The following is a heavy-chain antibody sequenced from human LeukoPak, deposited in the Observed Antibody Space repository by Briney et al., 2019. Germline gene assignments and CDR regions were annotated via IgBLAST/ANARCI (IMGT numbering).Heavy chain of an antibody. Sequence: SGTLSLTCAVSGGSITIDNWWSWVRQPPGKGLEWIGEIYHSGSTNYNPSLKSRVTISVDKSKNQFSLKLSSVTAADTAVYYCASVGSGSHYTPHYYFAMDVWGKGTTVTVSS. CDR3: ASVGSGSHYTPHYYFAMDV. CDR2: IYHSGST. V-gene: IGHV4-4*02. CDR1: GGSITIDNW. J-gene: IGHJ6*04. D-gene: IGHD3-10*01.